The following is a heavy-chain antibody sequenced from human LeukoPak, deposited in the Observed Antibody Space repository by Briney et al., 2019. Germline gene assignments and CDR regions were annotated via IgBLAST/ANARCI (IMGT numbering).Heavy chain of an antibody. CDR2: IYYSGST. J-gene: IGHJ1*01. CDR1: GGSISRYY. Sequence: SGPTLVKPSETLSLTCTVSGGSISRYYWSWIRQPPGKGLEWIGYIYYSGSTNYNPSLKSRVTISVDTSKNQFSLKLSSVTAADTAVYYCARLPLQSYGFLQNWGQGALVTVS. V-gene: IGHV4-59*01. D-gene: IGHD5-18*01. CDR3: ARLPLQSYGFLQN.